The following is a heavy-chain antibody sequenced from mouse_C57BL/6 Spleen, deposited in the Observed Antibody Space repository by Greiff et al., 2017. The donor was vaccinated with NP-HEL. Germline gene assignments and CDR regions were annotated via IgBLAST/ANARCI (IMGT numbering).Heavy chain of an antibody. CDR3: ARRDYYGSSSYYFDY. J-gene: IGHJ2*01. D-gene: IGHD1-1*01. Sequence: QVQLQQSGAELVRPGTSVKMSCKASGYTFTNYWIGWAKQRPGHGLEWIGDIYPGGGYTNYNEKFKGKATLTVDKSSSTAYMQFSSLTSEDSAIYFCARRDYYGSSSYYFDYWGQGTTLTVSS. CDR1: GYTFTNYW. V-gene: IGHV1-63*01. CDR2: IYPGGGYT.